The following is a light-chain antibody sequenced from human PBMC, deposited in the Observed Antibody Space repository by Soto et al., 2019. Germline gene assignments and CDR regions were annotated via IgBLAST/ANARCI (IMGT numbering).Light chain of an antibody. Sequence: IQMTQSPSSVSASVGDRVTITCRATQTINNWLAWYQQKPGKAPKLLIYAASTLHSGVPSRFSGSGSGTDFTLTISSLQPEDFATYYCQQANTFPFTFGPGTKVDIK. CDR1: QTINNW. CDR3: QQANTFPFT. J-gene: IGKJ3*01. V-gene: IGKV1-12*02. CDR2: AAS.